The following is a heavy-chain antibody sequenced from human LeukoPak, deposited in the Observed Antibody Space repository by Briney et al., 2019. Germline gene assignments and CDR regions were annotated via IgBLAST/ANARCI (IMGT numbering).Heavy chain of an antibody. CDR1: GGSISSYY. D-gene: IGHD3-22*01. V-gene: IGHV4-4*07. CDR3: ARDPSSWGSGYYFDAFDI. CDR2: IYTSGST. J-gene: IGHJ3*02. Sequence: SETLSLTCTVSGGSISSYYWSWIRQPAGKGLEWIGRIYTSGSTNYNPSLKSRVTMSVDTSKNQFSLKLSSVTAADTAVHYCARDPSSWGSGYYFDAFDIWGQGTMVTVSS.